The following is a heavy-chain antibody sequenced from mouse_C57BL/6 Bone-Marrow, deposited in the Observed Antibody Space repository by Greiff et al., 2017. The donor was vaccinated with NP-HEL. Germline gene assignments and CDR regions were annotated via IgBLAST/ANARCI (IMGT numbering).Heavy chain of an antibody. CDR3: ARGSVVAKGY. CDR1: GYTFTDYY. CDR2: IYPGSGNT. J-gene: IGHJ2*01. V-gene: IGHV1-76*01. D-gene: IGHD1-1*01. Sequence: QVQLKQSGAELVRPGASVKLSCKASGYTFTDYYINWVKQRPGQGLEWIARIYPGSGNTYYNEKFKGKATLTAEKSSSTAYMRLSSLTSEDSAVYFCARGSVVAKGYWGQGATLTVSS.